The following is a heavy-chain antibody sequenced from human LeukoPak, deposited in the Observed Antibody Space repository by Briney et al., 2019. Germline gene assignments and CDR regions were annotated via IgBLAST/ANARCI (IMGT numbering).Heavy chain of an antibody. Sequence: GGSLRLSCAASGFTFSSYGMHWVRQAPGKGLEWVAVIWYDGSNKYYADSVKGRFTISRDNSKNTLYLQMNSLRAEDTAVYYCARDSRWEVMILDAFDIWGQGTMVTVSS. J-gene: IGHJ3*02. CDR3: ARDSRWEVMILDAFDI. CDR2: IWYDGSNK. V-gene: IGHV3-33*01. CDR1: GFTFSSYG. D-gene: IGHD1-26*01.